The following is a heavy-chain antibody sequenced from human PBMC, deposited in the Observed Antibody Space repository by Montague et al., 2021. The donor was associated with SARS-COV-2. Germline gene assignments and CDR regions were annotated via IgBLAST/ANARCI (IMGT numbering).Heavy chain of an antibody. Sequence: SETLSLTCTVSGGSISSYYWSWIRQPPGKGLEWIGYINYSGSTNXXPSLKSRVTISVDTSKNQFSLELSSVTAADTAVYYCARGMHYNDRSGYYFDYWGQGTLVTVSS. J-gene: IGHJ4*02. V-gene: IGHV4-59*01. D-gene: IGHD3-22*01. CDR2: INYSGST. CDR1: GGSISSYY. CDR3: ARGMHYNDRSGYYFDY.